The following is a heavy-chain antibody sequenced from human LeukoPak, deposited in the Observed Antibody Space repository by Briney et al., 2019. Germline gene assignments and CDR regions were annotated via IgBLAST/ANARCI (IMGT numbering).Heavy chain of an antibody. CDR3: AREGALGYGHYTYDY. Sequence: GGSLRLSCAASGFTFSSYWMYWVRQAPGKGLVWVSRINSDGSSTSYADSVKGRFTISRDNAKNTLYLQMNSLTPEDTAVYYCAREGALGYGHYTYDYWGQGTLVTVSS. CDR1: GFTFSSYW. V-gene: IGHV3-74*01. J-gene: IGHJ4*02. D-gene: IGHD4-17*01. CDR2: INSDGSST.